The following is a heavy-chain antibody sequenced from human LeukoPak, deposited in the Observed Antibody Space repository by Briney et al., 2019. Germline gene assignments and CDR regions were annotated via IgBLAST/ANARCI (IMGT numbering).Heavy chain of an antibody. CDR3: AREGCSGGSCYRRGNWFDP. CDR1: GGSISSGGYY. Sequence: ASQTLSLTCTVSGGSISSGGYYWSWIRQHPGKGLEWIGYIYYSGSTYYNPSLKSRVTISVDTSKSQFSLKLSSVTAADTAVYYCAREGCSGGSCYRRGNWFDPWGQGTLVTVSS. J-gene: IGHJ5*02. V-gene: IGHV4-31*03. CDR2: IYYSGST. D-gene: IGHD2-15*01.